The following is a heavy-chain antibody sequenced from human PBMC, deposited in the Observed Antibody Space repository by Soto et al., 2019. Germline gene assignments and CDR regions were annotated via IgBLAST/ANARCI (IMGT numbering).Heavy chain of an antibody. J-gene: IGHJ4*02. V-gene: IGHV3-23*01. Sequence: EVQLLESGGGLVQPRGSLRLSCAASGFTFSSSAMDWVRQAPGKVLEWVSGISGSGGSTYYADSVKGRFTIARDNSKNTLYLQMNSLRAEDTAVYYCAKDPYYYDSSGNYRSWGQGTLVTVSS. D-gene: IGHD3-22*01. CDR3: AKDPYYYDSSGNYRS. CDR1: GFTFSSSA. CDR2: ISGSGGST.